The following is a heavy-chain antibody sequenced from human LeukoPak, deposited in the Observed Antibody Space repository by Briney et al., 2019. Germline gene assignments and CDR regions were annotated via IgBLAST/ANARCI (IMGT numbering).Heavy chain of an antibody. CDR1: GGSFSGYY. CDR2: IYSSGSA. CDR3: ARGDYDFSFDY. D-gene: IGHD3-3*01. Sequence: PSETLSLTCAVYGGSFSGYYWSWIRQPPGKGPEWIGYIYSSGSAYYNPSLLSRLTISVDTSKNQFSLNLSSVTAADTAVYYCARGDYDFSFDYWGQGTLVTVSS. V-gene: IGHV4-4*09. J-gene: IGHJ4*02.